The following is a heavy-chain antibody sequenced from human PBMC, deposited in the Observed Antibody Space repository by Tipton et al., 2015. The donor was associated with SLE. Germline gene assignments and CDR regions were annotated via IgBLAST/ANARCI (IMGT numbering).Heavy chain of an antibody. CDR2: IYYSGST. CDR3: ARRGVQDNWFDP. CDR1: GGSISSSSYY. J-gene: IGHJ5*02. V-gene: IGHV4-39*07. Sequence: TLSLTCTVSGGSISSSSYYWGWIRQPPGKGLEWIGSIYYSGSTYYNPSLKSRVTISVDTSKNQFSLKLSSVTAADTAVYYCARRGVQDNWFDPGGQGTLVTVSS. D-gene: IGHD1-1*01.